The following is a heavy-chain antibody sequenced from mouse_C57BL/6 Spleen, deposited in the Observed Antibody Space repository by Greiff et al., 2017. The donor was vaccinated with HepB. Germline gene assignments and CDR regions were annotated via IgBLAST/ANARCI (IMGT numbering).Heavy chain of an antibody. CDR2: IYPGSGST. CDR3: ARPSYYYGSRTGAMDY. CDR1: GYTFTSYW. V-gene: IGHV1-55*01. D-gene: IGHD1-1*01. Sequence: QVQLQQPGAELVKPGASVKMSCKASGYTFTSYWITWVKQRPGQGLEWIGDIYPGSGSTNYNEKFKSKATLTVDTSSSTAYMQLSSLTSEDSAVYYCARPSYYYGSRTGAMDYWGQGTSVTVSS. J-gene: IGHJ4*01.